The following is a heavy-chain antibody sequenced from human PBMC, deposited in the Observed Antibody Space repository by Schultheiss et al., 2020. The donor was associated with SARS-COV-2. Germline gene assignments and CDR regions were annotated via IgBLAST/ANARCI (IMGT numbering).Heavy chain of an antibody. CDR2: IYYSGST. J-gene: IGHJ3*02. Sequence: SETLSLTCTVSGGSISSYYWSWIRQPPGKGLEWIGYIYYSGSTNYNPSLKSRVTISVDTSKNQFSLKLSSVTAADTAVYYSARERPYCGGDCKAPGAFDIWGQGTMVTVSS. D-gene: IGHD2-21*02. V-gene: IGHV4-59*01. CDR3: ARERPYCGGDCKAPGAFDI. CDR1: GGSISSYY.